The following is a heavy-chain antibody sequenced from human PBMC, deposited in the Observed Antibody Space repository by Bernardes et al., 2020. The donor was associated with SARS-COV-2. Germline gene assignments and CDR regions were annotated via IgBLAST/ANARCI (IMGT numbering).Heavy chain of an antibody. Sequence: SETLSLTCGVYGGSLSGHHWSWIRQTPGQGLEWIGEINSGGSANYNPSLKSRVTISVATSKNQFSLKLNSVTAADTAVYYCARDELVVVMNPGGSEYTCFDPWGQGTLVTVSS. V-gene: IGHV4-34*01. CDR1: GGSLSGHH. CDR2: INSGGSA. D-gene: IGHD3-22*01. CDR3: ARDELVVVMNPGGSEYTCFDP. J-gene: IGHJ5*02.